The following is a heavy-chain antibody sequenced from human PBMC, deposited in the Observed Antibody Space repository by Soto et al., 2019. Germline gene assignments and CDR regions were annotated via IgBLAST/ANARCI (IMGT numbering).Heavy chain of an antibody. V-gene: IGHV1-2*02. CDR1: GYTFTGYF. CDR3: ARDPSPEYSSNWYSLAVAGILSGVDY. CDR2: SNSNSGGT. Sequence: AAVKVSCKASGYTFTGYFMHWVRQAPGQGLEWMGWSNSNSGGTNYAQKFQGRVTMTRDTSISKAYMDLSRLRSDDTAVYICARDPSPEYSSNWYSLAVAGILSGVDYWGQGTLVTVSS. J-gene: IGHJ4*02. D-gene: IGHD6-13*01.